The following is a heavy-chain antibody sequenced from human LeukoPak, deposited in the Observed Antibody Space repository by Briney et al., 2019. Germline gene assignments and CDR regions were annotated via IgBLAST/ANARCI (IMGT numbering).Heavy chain of an antibody. J-gene: IGHJ3*02. V-gene: IGHV4-34*01. CDR2: INHSGST. Sequence: SETLSLTCAVYGGSFSGYYWSWIRQPPGKGLEWIGEINHSGSTNYNPSLKSRVTISVDTSKNQFSLKLSSVTAADTAVYYCASLRPPYYYDSSGYYEGDAFDIWGQGTMVTVSS. D-gene: IGHD3-22*01. CDR1: GGSFSGYY. CDR3: ASLRPPYYYDSSGYYEGDAFDI.